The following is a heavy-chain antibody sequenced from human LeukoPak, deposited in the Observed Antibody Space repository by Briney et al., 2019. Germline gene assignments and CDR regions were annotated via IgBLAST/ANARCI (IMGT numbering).Heavy chain of an antibody. V-gene: IGHV4-39*07. J-gene: IGHJ4*02. D-gene: IGHD5-18*01. CDR2: IYYSGST. Sequence: SETLSLTCTVSGGSISSSSYYWGWIRQPPGKGLEWIGSIYYSGSTYYNPSLKSRVTISVDTSKNQFSLKLSSVTAADTAVYYCARVGRGIQLGNVFDYWGQGTLVTVPS. CDR3: ARVGRGIQLGNVFDY. CDR1: GGSISSSSYY.